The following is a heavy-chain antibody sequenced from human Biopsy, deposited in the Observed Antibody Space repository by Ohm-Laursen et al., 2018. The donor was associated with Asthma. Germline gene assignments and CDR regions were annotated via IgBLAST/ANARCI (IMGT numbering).Heavy chain of an antibody. CDR3: AREGVAGTHIED. J-gene: IGHJ4*02. CDR2: IYSGGTS. V-gene: IGHV3-66*02. Sequence: GSLRLSCAASGFAVSRDHMFWVRQAPGKGLEWVSVIYSGGTSHTADSVRGRFTISRDYSKNTLYLQMHSLTAEDTAVYYCAREGVAGTHIEDWGQGTLVTVSS. CDR1: GFAVSRDH. D-gene: IGHD6-19*01.